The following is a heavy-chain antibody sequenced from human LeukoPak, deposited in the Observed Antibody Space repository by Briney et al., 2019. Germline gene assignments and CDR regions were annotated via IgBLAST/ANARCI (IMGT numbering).Heavy chain of an antibody. CDR3: AGPLPPGFFSWFDP. D-gene: IGHD3-3*01. J-gene: IGHJ5*02. CDR1: GGSISSSSYY. V-gene: IGHV4-39*01. CDR2: IYYSGST. Sequence: SETLSLTCTVSGGSISSSSYYWGWIRQPPGKGLEWIGSIYYSGSTYYNPSLKSRVTISVDTSKNQFSLKLSSVTAADTAVFYWAGPLPPGFFSWFDPWGQGTL.